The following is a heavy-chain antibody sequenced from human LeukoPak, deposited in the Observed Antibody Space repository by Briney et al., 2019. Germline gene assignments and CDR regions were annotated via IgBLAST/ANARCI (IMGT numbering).Heavy chain of an antibody. Sequence: GGSLRLSCAASVFTFSDYYMSWIRQAPGKGLEWVSYISSSSSYTNYADSVKGRFTISRDNAKNPLYLQMNSLRAEDTAVYYCARGRPHGNDYWGQGTLVTVSS. CDR1: VFTFSDYY. J-gene: IGHJ4*02. CDR3: ARGRPHGNDY. CDR2: ISSSSSYT. D-gene: IGHD4-23*01. V-gene: IGHV3-11*06.